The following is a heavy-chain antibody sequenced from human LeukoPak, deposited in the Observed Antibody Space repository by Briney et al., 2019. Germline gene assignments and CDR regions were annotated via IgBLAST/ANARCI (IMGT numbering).Heavy chain of an antibody. J-gene: IGHJ4*02. Sequence: GASVKVSFEASGYTFSSYGFSWVRQAPGQGLEWMGWISTYNGNTNYAQKLQGRVTMTTDTSTTKSYMELRSLRPDDTAVYYCARVGGSRWQVPDDYWGQGTLVTVSS. CDR1: GYTFSSYG. CDR3: ARVGGSRWQVPDDY. D-gene: IGHD6-19*01. V-gene: IGHV1-18*01. CDR2: ISTYNGNT.